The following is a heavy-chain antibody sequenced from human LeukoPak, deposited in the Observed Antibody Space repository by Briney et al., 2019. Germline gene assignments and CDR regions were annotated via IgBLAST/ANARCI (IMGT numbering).Heavy chain of an antibody. CDR1: GFTFSSYA. CDR3: AKVGYYDSSGYLDAFDI. CDR2: ISGSGGST. D-gene: IGHD3-22*01. Sequence: GGSLRLSCAASGFTFSSYAMSWVRQAPGKGLEWVSAISGSGGSTYYADSVKGRFTISRDNSKNTLYLQMNSLRAEDTAVYYCAKVGYYDSSGYLDAFDIWGQGTMVTVSS. J-gene: IGHJ3*02. V-gene: IGHV3-23*01.